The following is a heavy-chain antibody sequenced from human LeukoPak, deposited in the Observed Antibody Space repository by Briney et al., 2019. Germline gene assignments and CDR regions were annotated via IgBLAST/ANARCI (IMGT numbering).Heavy chain of an antibody. J-gene: IGHJ4*02. V-gene: IGHV4-34*01. Sequence: SETLSLTCAVYGGSFSGYYWSWICQPPGKGLEWIGEINHSGSTNYNPSLKSRVTISVDTSKNQFSLTRSSVTAADTAVYYCARPKYYYDSGGYLDWGQGTLVTVSS. CDR1: GGSFSGYY. CDR3: ARPKYYYDSGGYLD. CDR2: INHSGST. D-gene: IGHD3-22*01.